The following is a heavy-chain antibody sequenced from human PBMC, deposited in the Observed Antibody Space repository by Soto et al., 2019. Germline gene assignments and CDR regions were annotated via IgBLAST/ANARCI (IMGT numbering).Heavy chain of an antibody. Sequence: QVQMVQSGAEVKKPGASVKLSCKASGYTFTSFGVSWVRQAPGQGPEWMGWISGYNGKTKYAQKVQGRVIMTTDTSTNTAYMELRSLRSEDTAVYYCARDKMIDDFGLGSFDYWGQGTVVTVSS. V-gene: IGHV1-18*04. CDR2: ISGYNGKT. D-gene: IGHD3-10*01. CDR3: ARDKMIDDFGLGSFDY. CDR1: GYTFTSFG. J-gene: IGHJ4*02.